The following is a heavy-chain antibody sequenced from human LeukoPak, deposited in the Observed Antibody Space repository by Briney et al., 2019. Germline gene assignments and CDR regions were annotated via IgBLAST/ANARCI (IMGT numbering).Heavy chain of an antibody. V-gene: IGHV1-2*02. D-gene: IGHD3-10*01. Sequence: ASVKVSCKASGYTFTGYYMHWVRQAPGQRLEWMGWINPNSGGTNYAQKFQGRVTMTRDTSISTAYMELSRLRSDDTAVYYCARVPPSTYYYGSGSYPFDYWGQGTLVTVSS. J-gene: IGHJ4*02. CDR3: ARVPPSTYYYGSGSYPFDY. CDR2: INPNSGGT. CDR1: GYTFTGYY.